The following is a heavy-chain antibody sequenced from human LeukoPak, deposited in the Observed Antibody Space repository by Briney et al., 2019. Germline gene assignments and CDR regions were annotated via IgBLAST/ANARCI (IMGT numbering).Heavy chain of an antibody. V-gene: IGHV4-59*01. D-gene: IGHD4-11*01. CDR3: ARGRVSSSTWYSTYYYFFYMDF. J-gene: IGHJ6*03. CDR2: VDHTGRT. Sequence: SETLSLTCTVSDDSITMYYWTWIRQPPGKGLEWIGYVDHTGRTKFNPSLNGRVSISRDTSNNFFSLRLRSVTAAETGVYFCARGRVSSSTWYSTYYYFFYMDFWGKGTTVTVSS. CDR1: DDSITMYY.